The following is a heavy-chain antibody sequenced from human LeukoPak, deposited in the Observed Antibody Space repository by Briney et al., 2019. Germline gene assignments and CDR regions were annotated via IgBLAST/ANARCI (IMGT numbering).Heavy chain of an antibody. CDR1: GYTFTGYY. D-gene: IGHD3-10*01. CDR3: ARVRNYYGSGSYYMDV. Sequence: ASVKVSCKASGYTFTGYYMHWVRQAPGQGLEWMGWINPNSGGTNYAQKFQGRVTMTRGTSIRTAYMEVSSLRSDDTAVYYCARVRNYYGSGSYYMDVWGKGTTVTVSS. J-gene: IGHJ6*03. V-gene: IGHV1-2*02. CDR2: INPNSGGT.